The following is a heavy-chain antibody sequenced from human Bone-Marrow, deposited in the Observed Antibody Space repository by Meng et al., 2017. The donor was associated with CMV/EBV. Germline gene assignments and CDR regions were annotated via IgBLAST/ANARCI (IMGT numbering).Heavy chain of an antibody. D-gene: IGHD2-15*01. CDR3: AREVAAGAYVMDV. V-gene: IGHV4-39*07. Sequence: SETLSLTCTVSGGSISSSSYYWGWIRQPPGKGLEWIGNIHSYGDTYYNPSLESRVTISLDTSKNQFFLKVSSVTAADTAMYYCAREVAAGAYVMDVWGQGTMVIVSS. CDR1: GGSISSSSYY. CDR2: IHSYGDT. J-gene: IGHJ6*02.